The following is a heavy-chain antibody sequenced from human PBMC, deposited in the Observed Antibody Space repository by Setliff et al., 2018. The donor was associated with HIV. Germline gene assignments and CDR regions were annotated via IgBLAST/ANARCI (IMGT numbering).Heavy chain of an antibody. J-gene: IGHJ4*02. CDR2: IYHSGST. CDR1: GGSISSSNW. CDR3: ARVGLRFKYTFDY. V-gene: IGHV4-4*02. D-gene: IGHD5-12*01. Sequence: SETLSLTCAVSGGSISSSNWWSWVRQPPGKGLEWIGEIYHSGSTNYNPSLKSRVTISVDTSKNQFSLWLTSVTAADTAVYYCARVGLRFKYTFDYWGQGMLVTVSS.